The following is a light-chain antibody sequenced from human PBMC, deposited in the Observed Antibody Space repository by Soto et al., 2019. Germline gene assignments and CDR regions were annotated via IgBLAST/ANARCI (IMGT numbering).Light chain of an antibody. CDR2: DAA. CDR3: QQRSNWPTST. Sequence: DIVWTQPRATMSLSPGERTALSRRASQSVXTFLVWCQRRPRQAPRLLIXDAAHRAAGIPARFSGSGFGKDFTLTISSLEPEDAAVYYCQQRSNWPTSTFGQGTRLEIK. V-gene: IGKV3-11*01. CDR1: QSVXTF. J-gene: IGKJ5*01.